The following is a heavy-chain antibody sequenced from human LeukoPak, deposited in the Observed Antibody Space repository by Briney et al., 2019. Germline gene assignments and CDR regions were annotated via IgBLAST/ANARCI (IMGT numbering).Heavy chain of an antibody. V-gene: IGHV3-23*01. Sequence: GGSLRLSCAASGFTFSSYAMSWVRQAPGKGLEWVSAISGSGGSTYYADSVKGRFTISRDNSQNTLYLQMNSLRAEDTAVYYCAKGAFGDIYHQRYYFDYWGQGTLVTVSS. CDR2: ISGSGGST. CDR3: AKGAFGDIYHQRYYFDY. D-gene: IGHD3-9*01. J-gene: IGHJ4*02. CDR1: GFTFSSYA.